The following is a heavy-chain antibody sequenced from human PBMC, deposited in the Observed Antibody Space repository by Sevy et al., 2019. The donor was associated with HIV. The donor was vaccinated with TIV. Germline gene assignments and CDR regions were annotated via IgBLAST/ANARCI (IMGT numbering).Heavy chain of an antibody. CDR1: GFTFGTYD. CDR2: ISSDGSYR. D-gene: IGHD3-16*01. J-gene: IGHJ6*02. V-gene: IGHV3-30*18. CDR3: AKNRPPGGSLFSRHGMDV. Sequence: GGSLRLSCAASGFTFGTYDMHWVRQAPVKGLEWVAIISSDGSYRYYADSVRGRFSMPRGNSMNTMYLQISGLLIEDTAVYYCAKNRPPGGSLFSRHGMDVWGRGTTVTVSS.